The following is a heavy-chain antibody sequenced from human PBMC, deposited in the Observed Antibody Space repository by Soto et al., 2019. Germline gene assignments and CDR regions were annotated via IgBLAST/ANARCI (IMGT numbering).Heavy chain of an antibody. J-gene: IGHJ4*02. D-gene: IGHD4-17*01. Sequence: QVQLQESGPGLVKTSQTLSLTCTLSGGSISTGCYYWSWIRQPPGDGLAWIGYIYYSGSTYYNPSLKSRVTISVDTSENQFSLKLSSVTAADMAVYYCARAVLGTVTSYPDYWGQGTLVTVSS. V-gene: IGHV4-31*03. CDR2: IYYSGST. CDR3: ARAVLGTVTSYPDY. CDR1: GGSISTGCYY.